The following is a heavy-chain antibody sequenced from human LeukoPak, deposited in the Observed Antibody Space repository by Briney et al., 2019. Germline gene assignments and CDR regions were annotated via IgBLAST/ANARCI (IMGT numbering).Heavy chain of an antibody. CDR2: INPTSGGT. CDR3: ARSPHILTGENFDY. D-gene: IGHD3-9*01. Sequence: GASVKASCKASGYTFTGYYLHWVRQAPGQGLEWMGWINPTSGGTNYAQKFQDRVTMTRDTSISTAYMELSRLRSDDTAVYYCARSPHILTGENFDYWGQGTLVTVSS. J-gene: IGHJ4*02. V-gene: IGHV1-2*02. CDR1: GYTFTGYY.